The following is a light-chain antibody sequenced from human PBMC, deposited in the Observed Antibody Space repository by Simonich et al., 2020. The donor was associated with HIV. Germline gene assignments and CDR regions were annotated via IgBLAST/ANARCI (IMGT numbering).Light chain of an antibody. CDR2: DAS. J-gene: IGKJ2*01. CDR3: QQYNNWPYT. Sequence: EIVMTQSPATVSVSPGERATLSCRASQSVSSSYLAWYHQKPGLAPRLLIYDASSRATGIPDRFSGSGSGTDFTLTISSLQSEDFAVYYCQQYNNWPYTFGQGTKLEIK. CDR1: QSVSSSY. V-gene: IGKV3D-15*01.